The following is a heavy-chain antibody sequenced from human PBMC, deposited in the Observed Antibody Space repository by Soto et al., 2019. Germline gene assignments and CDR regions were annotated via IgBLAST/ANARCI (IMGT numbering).Heavy chain of an antibody. CDR3: ARDFSWFGELIASDY. V-gene: IGHV1-3*01. D-gene: IGHD3-10*01. CDR1: GYTFTSYA. J-gene: IGHJ4*02. CDR2: TNAGNGNT. Sequence: QVPLVQSGAEVKKPGASVKVSCKASGYTFTSYAMHWVRQAPGQRLEWMGWTNAGNGNTKYSQKFQGRVTITRDTSARTAYMELSSLRSEDTAVYYCARDFSWFGELIASDYWGQGTLVTVSS.